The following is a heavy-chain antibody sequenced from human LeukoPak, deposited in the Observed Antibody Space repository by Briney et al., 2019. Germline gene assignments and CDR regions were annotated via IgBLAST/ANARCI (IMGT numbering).Heavy chain of an antibody. D-gene: IGHD4-11*01. J-gene: IGHJ4*02. V-gene: IGHV3-23*01. Sequence: PGGSLRLSCAASGSTLRNYAMNWVRQAPGKGLEWVSGISGGGGNTYYADSVKGRFTISRDNSKSMLYLQMDSLRAEDTAVYYCAKHESLVTPFDYWGQGTLVTVSS. CDR1: GSTLRNYA. CDR3: AKHESLVTPFDY. CDR2: ISGGGGNT.